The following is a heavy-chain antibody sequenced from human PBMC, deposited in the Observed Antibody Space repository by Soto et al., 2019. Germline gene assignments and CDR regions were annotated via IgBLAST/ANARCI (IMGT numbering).Heavy chain of an antibody. D-gene: IGHD2-21*01. V-gene: IGHV4-34*01. CDR2: INHSGST. CDR1: GGSFSGYY. J-gene: IGHJ5*02. CDR3: ATRKTAFGLLIPPFGT. Sequence: SETLSLTCAVYGGSFSGYYWSWIRQPPGKGLEWIGEINHSGSTNYNPSLKSRVTISVDTSKNQFSLGLSSVTAADTAIYYCATRKTAFGLLIPPFGTWGQGSHSTVSS.